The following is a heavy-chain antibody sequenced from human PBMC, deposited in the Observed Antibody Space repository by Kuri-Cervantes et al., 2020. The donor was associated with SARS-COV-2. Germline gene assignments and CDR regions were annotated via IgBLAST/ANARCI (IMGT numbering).Heavy chain of an antibody. D-gene: IGHD3-22*01. V-gene: IGHV4-34*01. J-gene: IGHJ4*02. CDR2: INHSGST. CDR3: ARAQWSSGYSNIDY. CDR1: GGSFSGYY. Sequence: SQTLSLPCAVYGGSFSGYYWSWIRQPPGKGLEWIGEINHSGSTNYNPSLESRVTISVDTSKNQFSLKLSSVTAADTAVYYCARAQWSSGYSNIDYWGQGTLVTVSS.